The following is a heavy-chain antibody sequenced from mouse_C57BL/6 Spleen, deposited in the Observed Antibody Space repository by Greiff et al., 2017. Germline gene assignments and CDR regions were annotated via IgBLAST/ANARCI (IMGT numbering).Heavy chain of an antibody. CDR3: ARINYYGSSYDWYFDV. J-gene: IGHJ1*03. D-gene: IGHD1-1*01. CDR1: GFSLSTFGMG. V-gene: IGHV8-8*01. CDR2: IWWDDDK. Sequence: ESGPGILQPSQTLSLTCSFSGFSLSTFGMGVGWIRQPSGKGLEWLAHIWWDDDKYYNPALKSRLTISKDTSKNQVFLKIANVDTADTATYYCARINYYGSSYDWYFDVWGTGTTVTVSS.